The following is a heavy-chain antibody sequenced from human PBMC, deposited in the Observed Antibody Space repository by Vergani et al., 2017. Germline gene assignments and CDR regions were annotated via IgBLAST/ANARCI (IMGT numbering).Heavy chain of an antibody. CDR3: AXEGDSSSWYLDYYYGMDV. J-gene: IGHJ6*02. CDR1: GYTFTSYG. CDR2: ISAYNGNT. Sequence: QVQLVQSGAEVKKPGASVKVFCKASGYTFTSYGISWVRQAPGQGLEWMGWISAYNGNTNYAQKLQGRVTMTTDTSTSTAYMELRSLRSDDTAVYYCAXEGDSSSWYLDYYYGMDVWGQGTTVTVSS. V-gene: IGHV1-18*01. D-gene: IGHD6-13*01.